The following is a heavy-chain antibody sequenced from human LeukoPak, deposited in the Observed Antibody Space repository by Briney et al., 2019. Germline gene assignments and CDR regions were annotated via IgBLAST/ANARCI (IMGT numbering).Heavy chain of an antibody. CDR2: ISSSSSYI. CDR3: ARDLDTAIVGGHDY. CDR1: GFTFSSYS. D-gene: IGHD5-18*01. J-gene: IGHJ4*02. Sequence: GGSLRLSCAASGFTFSSYSMNWVRQAPGKGLEWVSSISSSSSYIYYADSVKGRFTISRDNAKNSLYLQMNSLRAEDTAVYYCARDLDTAIVGGHDYWGQGTLVTVSS. V-gene: IGHV3-21*01.